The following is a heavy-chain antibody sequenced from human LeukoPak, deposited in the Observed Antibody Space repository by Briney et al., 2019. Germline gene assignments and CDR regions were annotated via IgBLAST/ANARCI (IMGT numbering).Heavy chain of an antibody. CDR2: INPSGDST. CDR1: GYTFTNYY. J-gene: IGHJ4*02. CDR3: ARGGTAMVADY. Sequence: ASVKVSCKASGYTFTNYYMHWVRQAPGQGLDWMGIINPSGDSTTYAHKFQGRVTMTRDTSTSTVYMELSSLRSEDTAVYYCARGGTAMVADYWGQGTLVTVSS. V-gene: IGHV1-46*01. D-gene: IGHD5-18*01.